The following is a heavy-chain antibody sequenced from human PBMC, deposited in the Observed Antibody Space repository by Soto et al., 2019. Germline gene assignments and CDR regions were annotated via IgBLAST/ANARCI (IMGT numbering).Heavy chain of an antibody. CDR1: EFTFSTYG. CDR2: ISYDGSNK. D-gene: IGHD6-13*01. CDR3: AKDSSLMAAGGTVDY. Sequence: QVQLVESGGGVVQPGRSLRLSCAASEFTFSTYGMHWVRQAPGKGLEWVAVISYDGSNKYYADSVKGRFTIFRDNSKNTLYLQMNSLTAEDTAVYYCAKDSSLMAAGGTVDYWGQGTLVTVSS. V-gene: IGHV3-30*18. J-gene: IGHJ4*02.